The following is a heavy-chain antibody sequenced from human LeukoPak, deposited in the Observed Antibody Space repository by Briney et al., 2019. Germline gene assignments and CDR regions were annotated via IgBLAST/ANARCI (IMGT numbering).Heavy chain of an antibody. CDR1: GYTFTSYG. CDR3: ARDSSVCSSTSCYRSFDY. D-gene: IGHD2-2*01. V-gene: IGHV1-18*01. J-gene: IGHJ4*02. CDR2: LSAYNGNT. Sequence: ASVKVSCKASGYTFTSYGISWVRQAPGQGLEWMGWLSAYNGNTNYAQKLQGRVTMTTDTSTSTAYMELRSLRSDDTAVYYCARDSSVCSSTSCYRSFDYWGQGTLVTVSS.